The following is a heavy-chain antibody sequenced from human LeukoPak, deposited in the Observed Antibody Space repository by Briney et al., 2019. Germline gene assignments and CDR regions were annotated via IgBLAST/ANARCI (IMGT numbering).Heavy chain of an antibody. CDR3: ARDSTRLVGATTTAAY. Sequence: ASVKVSCKASGYTFTSYDINWVRQATGQGLEWMGWMNPNSGNTGYAQKLQGRVTMTTDTSTSTAYMELRSLRSDDTAVYYCARDSTRLVGATTTAAYWGQGTLVTVSS. J-gene: IGHJ4*02. CDR2: MNPNSGNT. V-gene: IGHV1-8*01. D-gene: IGHD1-26*01. CDR1: GYTFTSYD.